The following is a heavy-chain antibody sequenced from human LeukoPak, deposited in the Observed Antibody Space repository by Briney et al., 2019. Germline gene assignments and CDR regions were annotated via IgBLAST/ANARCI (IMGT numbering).Heavy chain of an antibody. D-gene: IGHD1-7*01. CDR3: ATTKPGITGTTDAFDI. Sequence: GASVKVSCKASGYTFTGYYMHWVRQAPGQGLEWMGRINPNSGGTNYAQKFQGRVTMTRDTSISTAYMELSRLRSDDTAVYYCATTKPGITGTTDAFDIWAKGQWSPSLQ. CDR2: INPNSGGT. J-gene: IGHJ3*02. CDR1: GYTFTGYY. V-gene: IGHV1-2*06.